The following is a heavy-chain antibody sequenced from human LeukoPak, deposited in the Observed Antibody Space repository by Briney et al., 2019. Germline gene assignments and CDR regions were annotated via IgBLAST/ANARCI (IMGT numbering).Heavy chain of an antibody. J-gene: IGHJ6*03. V-gene: IGHV1-46*01. Sequence: ASVKVSCKASGYTFTSYYMHWVRQAPGQGLEWMGIINPSGGSTSYAQKFQGRVTMTRDMSTSTAYMELRSLRSDDTAVYYCAREYAAGPHYYYYYYMDVWGKGTTVTISS. D-gene: IGHD6-13*01. CDR1: GYTFTSYY. CDR3: AREYAAGPHYYYYYYMDV. CDR2: INPSGGST.